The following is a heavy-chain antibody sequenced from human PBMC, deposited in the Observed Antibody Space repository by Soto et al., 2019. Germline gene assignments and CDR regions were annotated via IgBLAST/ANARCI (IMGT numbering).Heavy chain of an antibody. CDR3: AADGIAAAGDFDY. D-gene: IGHD6-13*01. J-gene: IGHJ4*02. CDR1: GFTFTSSA. CDR2: IVVGSGNT. V-gene: IGHV1-58*01. Sequence: VASVKVSCKASGFTFTSSAVQWVRQARGQRLEWIGWIVVGSGNTNYAQKFQERVTITRDMSTSTAYMELSSLRSDDTAVYYCAADGIAAAGDFDYWGQGTLVTVSS.